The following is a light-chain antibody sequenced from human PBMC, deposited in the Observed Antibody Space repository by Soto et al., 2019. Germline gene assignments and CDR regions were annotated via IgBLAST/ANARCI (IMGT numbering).Light chain of an antibody. CDR3: CSYAGGYTYV. CDR2: DVT. Sequence: QSALTQPRSVSGSPGQSVTISCTGTSSDVGGYNYVSWYQQHPGKAPNLMIYDVTKRPSGVPDRFSGSKSGNTASPTISGLQAEDEADYYCCSYAGGYTYVFGTGTKLTVL. CDR1: SSDVGGYNY. V-gene: IGLV2-11*01. J-gene: IGLJ1*01.